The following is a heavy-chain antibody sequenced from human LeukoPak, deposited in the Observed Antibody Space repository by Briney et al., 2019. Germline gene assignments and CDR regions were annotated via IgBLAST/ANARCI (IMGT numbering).Heavy chain of an antibody. J-gene: IGHJ4*02. Sequence: GGSLRLSCTASGFTFSSYWMNWVSQAPGKGLEWVANIKQDGSEKYHVDSVKGRFTISRDNAKKSLYLQMNSLRAEDTAVYYCARETEMANLDYWGQGTLVTVSS. CDR1: GFTFSSYW. CDR3: ARETEMANLDY. V-gene: IGHV3-7*04. D-gene: IGHD5-24*01. CDR2: IKQDGSEK.